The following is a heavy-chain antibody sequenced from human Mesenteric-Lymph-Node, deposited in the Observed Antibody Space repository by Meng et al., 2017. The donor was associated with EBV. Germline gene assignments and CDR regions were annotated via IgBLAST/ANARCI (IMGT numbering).Heavy chain of an antibody. CDR2: IFHSGGT. J-gene: IGHJ4*02. Sequence: QVQLQVSGPGLGKPSATLSRTCAVSSGSITNSNWWSWVRQPPGKGLQWIGEIFHSGGTNYNPSLKSRVTISVDKSKNQFSLKVNSLTAADTAVYYCARITFGGAIGDWGQGTLVTVSS. CDR3: ARITFGGAIGD. D-gene: IGHD3-16*02. V-gene: IGHV4-4*02. CDR1: SGSITNSNW.